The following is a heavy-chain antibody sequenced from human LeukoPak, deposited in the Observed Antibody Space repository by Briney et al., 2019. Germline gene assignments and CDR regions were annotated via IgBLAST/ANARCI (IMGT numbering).Heavy chain of an antibody. Sequence: PGGSLRLSCAASGFTFSSYAMSWVRQAPGKGLEWVSAISGSGGSTYYADSVKGRFTISRDNSENTLYLQMNSLRAEDTAVYYCALYGSGSYYASWFDPWGQGTLDTVSS. D-gene: IGHD3-10*01. J-gene: IGHJ5*02. CDR2: ISGSGGST. CDR3: ALYGSGSYYASWFDP. CDR1: GFTFSSYA. V-gene: IGHV3-23*01.